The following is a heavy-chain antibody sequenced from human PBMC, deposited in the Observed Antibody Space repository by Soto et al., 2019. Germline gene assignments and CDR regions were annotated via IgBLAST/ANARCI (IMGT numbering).Heavy chain of an antibody. CDR1: GFTFKESA. V-gene: IGHV3-23*01. J-gene: IGHJ4*02. Sequence: PXVSLRLSCAASGFTFKESAMNWVRQAPGKGLEWVASISDTGASTCYAESVRGRLSISRDNSKNTLYLQMNSLRGEDTAVYYCAKGRGSGWAWYFDNWGQGTLVTVSS. CDR3: AKGRGSGWAWYFDN. D-gene: IGHD6-19*01. CDR2: ISDTGAST.